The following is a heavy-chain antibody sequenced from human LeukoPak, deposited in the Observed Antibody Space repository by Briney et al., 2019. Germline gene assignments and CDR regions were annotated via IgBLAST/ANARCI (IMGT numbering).Heavy chain of an antibody. D-gene: IGHD6-13*01. CDR1: GYTFTGHY. CDR2: INPKNAGT. V-gene: IGHV1-2*02. CDR3: ARTLYISAAPGGFDY. Sequence: ASVKVSCKASGYTFTGHYIHWVRQAPGQGLEWMGWINPKNAGTNYAQKFQGRVTVTRDTSTGTAYMELSSLRSVDTAVYYCARTLYISAAPGGFDYWGQGTLVAVS. J-gene: IGHJ4*02.